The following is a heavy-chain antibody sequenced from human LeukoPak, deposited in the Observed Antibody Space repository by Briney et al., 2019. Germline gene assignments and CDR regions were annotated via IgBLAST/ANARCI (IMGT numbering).Heavy chain of an antibody. J-gene: IGHJ4*02. CDR2: IRSKTYGRTT. CDR1: GFTFGDYA. Sequence: GGSLRLSCTASGFTFGDYAMSWVRQAPGKGLEWVGFIRSKTYGRTTEYAASVKGRFTISRDDSKSIAYLQMNSLKTEDTAVYYCTSEAQYYYDRSGYSSSDYWGQGALVTVSS. V-gene: IGHV3-49*04. D-gene: IGHD3-22*01. CDR3: TSEAQYYYDRSGYSSSDY.